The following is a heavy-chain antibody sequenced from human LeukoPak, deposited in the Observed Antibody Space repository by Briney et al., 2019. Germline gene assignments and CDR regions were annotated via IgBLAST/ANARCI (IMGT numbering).Heavy chain of an antibody. Sequence: ASVRVSCKASGGTFSSYAISWVRQAPGQGLEWMGRIIPILGIANYAQKFQGRVTITADKSTSTAYMELSSLRSEDTAVYYCARVRRYSYGPNFDYWGQGTLVTVSS. V-gene: IGHV1-69*04. J-gene: IGHJ4*02. CDR1: GGTFSSYA. CDR2: IIPILGIA. CDR3: ARVRRYSYGPNFDY. D-gene: IGHD5-18*01.